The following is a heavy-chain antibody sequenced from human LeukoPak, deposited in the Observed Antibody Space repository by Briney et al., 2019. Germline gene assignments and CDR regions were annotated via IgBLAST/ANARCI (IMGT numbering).Heavy chain of an antibody. J-gene: IGHJ4*02. Sequence: ASVKVSCKASGYTFTSYAMHWVRQAPGQRLEWMGWINAGNGNTKYSQKFQGRVTITRDTSASTAYMELSSLRSEDTAVYYCARAFYWDPPGNYFDYWGQGTLVTVSS. D-gene: IGHD3-9*01. CDR1: GYTFTSYA. CDR2: INAGNGNT. CDR3: ARAFYWDPPGNYFDY. V-gene: IGHV1-3*01.